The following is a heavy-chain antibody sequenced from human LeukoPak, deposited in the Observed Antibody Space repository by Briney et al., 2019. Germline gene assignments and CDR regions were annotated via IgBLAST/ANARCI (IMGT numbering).Heavy chain of an antibody. CDR1: GYSISSGYY. CDR3: ARSLWFGEYDAFDI. V-gene: IGHV4-38-2*01. J-gene: IGHJ3*02. CDR2: IYHSGST. Sequence: TETLSLTCAVSGYSISSGYYWGWIRQPPGKGLEWIGSIYHSGSTYYNPSLKSRVTISVDTSKNQFSLKLSSVTAADTAVYYCARSLWFGEYDAFDIWGQGTMVTVSS. D-gene: IGHD3-10*01.